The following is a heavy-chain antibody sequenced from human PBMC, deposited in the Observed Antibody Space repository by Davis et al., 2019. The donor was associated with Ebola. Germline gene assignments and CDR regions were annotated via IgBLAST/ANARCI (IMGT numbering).Heavy chain of an antibody. CDR1: GDSVSGGSTA. CDR2: TYYSSKWYN. V-gene: IGHV6-1*01. J-gene: IGHJ6*02. Sequence: HSQTLSLTCAISGDSVSGGSTAWNWIRQSPLRGLEWLGRTYYSSKWYNDYAVSVKSRITINPDTSKNQFSLQLNSVTPEDTALYYCARSWLRGGMDVWGEGTTVTV. CDR3: ARSWLRGGMDV. D-gene: IGHD5-18*01.